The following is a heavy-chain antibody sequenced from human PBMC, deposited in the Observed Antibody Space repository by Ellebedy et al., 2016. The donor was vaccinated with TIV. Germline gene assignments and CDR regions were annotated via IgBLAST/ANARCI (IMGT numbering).Heavy chain of an antibody. Sequence: PGGSLRLSCKGSGYSFPSYWIGWVRQMPGKGLEWMGIIYPGDSDTRYSPSFQGQVTISADKSISTAYLQWSSLKASDTAMYYCARSDSSGYEFDYWGQGTLVTVSS. CDR1: GYSFPSYW. CDR3: ARSDSSGYEFDY. CDR2: IYPGDSDT. J-gene: IGHJ4*02. V-gene: IGHV5-51*01. D-gene: IGHD3-22*01.